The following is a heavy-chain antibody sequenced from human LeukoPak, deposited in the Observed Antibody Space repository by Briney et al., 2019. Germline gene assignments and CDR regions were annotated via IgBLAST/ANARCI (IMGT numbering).Heavy chain of an antibody. Sequence: GGSLRLSCAASGFTFSSYGMSWVRQAPGKGLEWVSAISGSGGSTYYADSVKGRFTISRDNSKNTLYLQMNSLRAEDTAVYYCAKGVTTMVRGSIDYWGQGTLVTVSS. J-gene: IGHJ4*02. D-gene: IGHD3-10*01. CDR1: GFTFSSYG. V-gene: IGHV3-23*01. CDR3: AKGVTTMVRGSIDY. CDR2: ISGSGGST.